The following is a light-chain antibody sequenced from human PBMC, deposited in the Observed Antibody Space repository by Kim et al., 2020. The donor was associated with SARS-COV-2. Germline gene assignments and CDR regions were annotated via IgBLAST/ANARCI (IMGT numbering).Light chain of an antibody. CDR1: SSNIENNY. J-gene: IGLJ1*01. CDR2: DNN. CDR3: GTGDSSLSAYV. V-gene: IGLV1-51*01. Sequence: GQKVTTSCSRSSSNIENNYVSWCQQLPGTAPKLLSYDNNKRPSGIPDRFSGSKSGTSATLGITGLQTGDEADYYCGTGDSSLSAYVFGTVTKVTVL.